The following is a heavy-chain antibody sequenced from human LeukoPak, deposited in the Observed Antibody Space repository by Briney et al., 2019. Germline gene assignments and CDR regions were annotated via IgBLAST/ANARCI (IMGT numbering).Heavy chain of an antibody. V-gene: IGHV3-23*01. J-gene: IGHJ4*02. D-gene: IGHD3-16*02. CDR2: ISGSGGST. CDR3: AKADYYDYVWGSYRPNYFDY. CDR1: GFTFSSYA. Sequence: GGSLRLSGAASGFTFSSYAMSWVRQAPGKGLEWVSAISGSGGSTYYADSVKGRFTISRDNSKNTLYLQMNSLRAEDTAVYYCAKADYYDYVWGSYRPNYFDYWGQGTLVTVSS.